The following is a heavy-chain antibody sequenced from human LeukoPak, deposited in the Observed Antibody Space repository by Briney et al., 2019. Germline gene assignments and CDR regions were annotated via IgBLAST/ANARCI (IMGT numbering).Heavy chain of an antibody. D-gene: IGHD3-10*01. J-gene: IGHJ4*02. CDR3: XXXXXXXXXYXSPFH. CDR2: IAGDGAST. CDR1: GLTFSNYA. V-gene: IGHV3-23*01. Sequence: GGSLRLSCAASGLTFSNYAMTWVRQAPGKGLEWVSTIAGDGASTYYADSVKGRFTISRDNSKNTLYLQMNSLRAEDTAVYYCXXXXXXXXXYXSPFHWGQGTLVTVSS.